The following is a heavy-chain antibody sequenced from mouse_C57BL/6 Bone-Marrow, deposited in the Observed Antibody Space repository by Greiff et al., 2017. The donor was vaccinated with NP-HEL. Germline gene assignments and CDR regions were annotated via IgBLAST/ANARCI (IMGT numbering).Heavy chain of an antibody. CDR1: GDSITSGY. D-gene: IGHD2-1*01. Sequence: EVKLQESGPSLVKPSQTLSLTCSVTGDSITSGYWNWIRTFPGNKLEYMGYITFSSNTYSHPSLNSRISITRNTSKNQYYLQLNAVTTEDTATYYCARESYGKAFAYWGQGTLVTVSA. CDR3: ARESYGKAFAY. J-gene: IGHJ3*01. V-gene: IGHV3-8*02. CDR2: ITFSSNT.